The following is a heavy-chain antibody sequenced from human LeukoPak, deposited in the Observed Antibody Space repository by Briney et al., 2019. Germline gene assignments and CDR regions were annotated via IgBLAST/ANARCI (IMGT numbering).Heavy chain of an antibody. CDR2: ISGSGGST. Sequence: GGSLRLSCAASGFTFTNYPMIWVRQAPGRGLTWVSGISGSGGSTYYADSVKGRFTISRDNPRSTLYLQMSSLRAEDTAVYYCARKLSGYAPFDCWGQGTLVTVSS. D-gene: IGHD5-12*01. CDR3: ARKLSGYAPFDC. CDR1: GFTFTNYP. V-gene: IGHV3-23*01. J-gene: IGHJ4*02.